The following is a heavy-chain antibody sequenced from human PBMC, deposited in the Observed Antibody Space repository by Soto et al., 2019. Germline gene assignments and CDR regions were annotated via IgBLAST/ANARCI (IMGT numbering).Heavy chain of an antibody. CDR2: IHYSGST. Sequence: SETLSLTCTVSGGSISSNDYSWNWIRQPPGKGLEWIGYIHYSGSTSFNPSLKSRVTMSVDTSKNQFSLKLSPVTAADTAVYYCARAEYSYGYVDLDYWGQGTLVTVS. D-gene: IGHD5-18*01. J-gene: IGHJ4*02. CDR1: GGSISSNDYS. V-gene: IGHV4-30-4*01. CDR3: ARAEYSYGYVDLDY.